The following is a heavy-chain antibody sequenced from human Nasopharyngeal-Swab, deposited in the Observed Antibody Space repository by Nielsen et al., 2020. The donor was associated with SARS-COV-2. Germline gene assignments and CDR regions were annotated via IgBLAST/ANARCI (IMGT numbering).Heavy chain of an antibody. CDR2: INHRGNT. D-gene: IGHD3-9*01. V-gene: IGHV4-38-2*02. CDR1: GFSIISNHY. CDR3: VRLYYDLLTGYFSVGGNFDY. J-gene: IGHJ4*02. Sequence: SETLSLTCNVSGFSIISNHYWGWIRQSPGKRLERIATINHRGNTYYNPSLESRVTISADTSKDPFFLRVTSVTAADTAVYYCVRLYYDLLTGYFSVGGNFDYWGPGTLVTVSS.